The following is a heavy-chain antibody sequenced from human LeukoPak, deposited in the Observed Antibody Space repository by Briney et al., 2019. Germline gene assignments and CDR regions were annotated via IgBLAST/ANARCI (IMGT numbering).Heavy chain of an antibody. J-gene: IGHJ4*02. CDR3: ARDQVTFGGVMVSNY. CDR2: ISGYNGNT. CDR1: GYTFTSYG. Sequence: GASVTVSCKASGYTFTSYGISWVRQAPGQGLEWLGWISGYNGNTNYAQKLQGRVTMTTDTSTSTAYMELRSLRSDDTAVYYCARDQVTFGGVMVSNYWGQGTLVTVSS. D-gene: IGHD3-16*01. V-gene: IGHV1-18*01.